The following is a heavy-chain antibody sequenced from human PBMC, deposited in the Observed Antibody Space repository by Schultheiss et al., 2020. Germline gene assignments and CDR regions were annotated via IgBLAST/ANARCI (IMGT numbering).Heavy chain of an antibody. CDR2: IGTGGDT. J-gene: IGHJ4*02. CDR3: ARDRGGGWHRTLDY. Sequence: GGSLRLSCAASGFTFSDYYMSWIRQAPGKGPEWVSAIGTGGDTYYADSVMGRFTISRDNAKNSLFLQMNSLRDEDTAVYYCARDRGGGWHRTLDYWGQGTLVTVYS. CDR1: GFTFSDYY. V-gene: IGHV3-69-1*01. D-gene: IGHD2-15*01.